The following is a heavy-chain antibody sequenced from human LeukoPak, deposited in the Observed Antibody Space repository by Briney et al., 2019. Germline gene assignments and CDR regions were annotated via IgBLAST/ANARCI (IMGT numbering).Heavy chain of an antibody. J-gene: IGHJ4*02. CDR1: GGSISSSSYY. CDR3: ARMGGAENY. CDR2: IYYSGST. V-gene: IGHV4-39*07. Sequence: PSETLSLTCTVSGGSISSSSYYWGWIRQPPGKGLEWIGSIYYSGSTYYNPSLKSRVTISVDTSKNQFSLKLSSVTTADTAVCYCARMGGAENYWGQGTLVTVSS. D-gene: IGHD1-26*01.